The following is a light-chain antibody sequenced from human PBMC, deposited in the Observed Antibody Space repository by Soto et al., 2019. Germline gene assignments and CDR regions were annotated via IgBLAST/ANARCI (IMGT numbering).Light chain of an antibody. CDR2: GAS. V-gene: IGKV3D-15*01. CDR1: QTVSNN. J-gene: IGKJ1*01. CDR3: QQYNNWPPST. Sequence: EIVMTQFPATLSVSPGERATLSCRASQTVSNNLAWYQQKPGQAPRLLIYGASTRASGIPSRFSGSGSGAEFTLTISTLHSEDFAVYYCQQYNNWPPSTFGQGTKVDIK.